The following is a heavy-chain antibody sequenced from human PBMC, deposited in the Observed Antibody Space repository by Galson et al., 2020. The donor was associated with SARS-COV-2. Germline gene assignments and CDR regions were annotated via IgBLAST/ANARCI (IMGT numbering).Heavy chain of an antibody. V-gene: IGHV4-30-4*01. Sequence: ASETLSLTCAVSGDSIINDNFYWSWVRQPPGKGLEWIAHIHYTGSAYYDPSLKSRVTISLDTSENQFSLRLTSVTAADAAIYYCARTTTEYSTSGRGGYGLDVWGRGTAVSVSS. CDR3: ARTTTEYSTSGRGGYGLDV. D-gene: IGHD3-10*01. CDR2: IHYTGSA. J-gene: IGHJ6*02. CDR1: GDSIINDNFY.